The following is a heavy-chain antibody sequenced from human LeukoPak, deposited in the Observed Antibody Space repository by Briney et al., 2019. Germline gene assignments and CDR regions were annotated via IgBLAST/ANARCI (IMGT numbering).Heavy chain of an antibody. J-gene: IGHJ6*02. CDR1: GFTFSTYS. V-gene: IGHV3-21*01. Sequence: PGGSLRLSCAASGFTFSTYSMNWVRQAPGRGLEWVLSITTSTTVPHIFYADSVTSRFTISRDNAHNSLFLQMNSLKAEDTAVYYCARALGDQPDYYCGMDVWGQGTTVTVSS. CDR3: ARALGDQPDYYCGMDV. D-gene: IGHD2-2*01. CDR2: ITTSTTVPHI.